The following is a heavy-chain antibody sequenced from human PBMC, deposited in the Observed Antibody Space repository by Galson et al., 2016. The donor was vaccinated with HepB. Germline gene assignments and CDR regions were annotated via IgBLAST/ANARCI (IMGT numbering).Heavy chain of an antibody. CDR1: GFIFISYA. CDR2: IWYDGSLK. J-gene: IGHJ4*02. V-gene: IGHV3-33*01. CDR3: ARDYRSIPPAYYFDY. D-gene: IGHD1-14*01. Sequence: SLRLSCAASGFIFISYAMHWVRQAPGKGLEWVAVIWYDGSLKYYADSVKGRFTISRDNSKNTLYLQMNSLRAEATAVYYCARDYRSIPPAYYFDYWGQGTLVTVSS.